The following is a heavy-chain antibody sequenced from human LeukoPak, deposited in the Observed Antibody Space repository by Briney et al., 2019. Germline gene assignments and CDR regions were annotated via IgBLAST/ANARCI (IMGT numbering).Heavy chain of an antibody. J-gene: IGHJ4*02. D-gene: IGHD2-15*01. V-gene: IGHV3-21*01. CDR1: GFTFSRYN. CDR3: ARVLETDCSGGSCYSGLDY. Sequence: PGGSLRLSCAASGFTFSRYNMNWVRQAPGKGLAWVSSISRTGNYIYYADSVKGRFTISRDNAQNSLFLQMNSLRVEDTAVYYCARVLETDCSGGSCYSGLDYWGQGTPVTVSS. CDR2: ISRTGNYI.